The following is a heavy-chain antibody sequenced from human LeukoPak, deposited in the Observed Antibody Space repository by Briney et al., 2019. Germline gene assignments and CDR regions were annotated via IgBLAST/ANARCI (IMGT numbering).Heavy chain of an antibody. D-gene: IGHD3-16*01. CDR2: ITWRSDRI. V-gene: IGHV3-9*01. J-gene: IGHJ2*01. CDR3: AKVAGGGYFDL. Sequence: SGGSLRLSCAASGFTFDDYAMHWVRQAPGKGLEWVSGITWRSDRIGYADSVQGRFTISRDDAKKSLYLQMNSQRTDDTALYYCAKVAGGGYFDLWGRGTLVTVSS. CDR1: GFTFDDYA.